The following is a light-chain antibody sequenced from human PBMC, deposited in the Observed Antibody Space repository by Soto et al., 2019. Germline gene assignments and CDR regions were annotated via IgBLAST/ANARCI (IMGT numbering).Light chain of an antibody. CDR1: QTISSW. J-gene: IGKJ1*01. Sequence: DIPMTQSPSTLSGSVGDRVTITCRASQTISSWLAWYQQKPGKAPKLLIYKASTLKSGVPSRFSGSGSGTEFTLTICSLQPDDFATYYCQHYNSYSEAFGQGTKVELK. V-gene: IGKV1-5*03. CDR3: QHYNSYSEA. CDR2: KAS.